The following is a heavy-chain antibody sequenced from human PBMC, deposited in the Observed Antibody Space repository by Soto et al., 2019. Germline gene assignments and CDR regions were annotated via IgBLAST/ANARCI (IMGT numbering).Heavy chain of an antibody. D-gene: IGHD1-26*01. J-gene: IGHJ4*02. CDR1: GGSFSGYI. CDR3: TRGLFSGSSYSGSWYYFDS. CDR2: TNHSGSS. Sequence: SETLSLTCAVSGGSFSGYIWTWIRQTPGKGLQWIGQTNHSGSSIYNPSLKNRVTISTMSNNKFSLELSSVTAADTAVYYCTRGLFSGSSYSGSWYYFDSWGQGTMVTVPQ. V-gene: IGHV4-34*01.